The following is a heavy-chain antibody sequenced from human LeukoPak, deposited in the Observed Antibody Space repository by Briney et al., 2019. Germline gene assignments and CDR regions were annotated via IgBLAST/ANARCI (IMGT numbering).Heavy chain of an antibody. D-gene: IGHD3-22*01. CDR1: GFTFSSYA. Sequence: GGSLRLSRAASGFTFSSYAMSWVRQAPGKGLEWVSAISGSGGSTYYADSVKGRFTISRDNSKNTLYLQMNSLRAEDTAVYYCAKDYDSSGYSPVDYWGQGTLVTVSS. J-gene: IGHJ4*02. V-gene: IGHV3-23*01. CDR2: ISGSGGST. CDR3: AKDYDSSGYSPVDY.